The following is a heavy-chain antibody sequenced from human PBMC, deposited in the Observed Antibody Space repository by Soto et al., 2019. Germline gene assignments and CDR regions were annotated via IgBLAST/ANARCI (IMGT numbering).Heavy chain of an antibody. CDR3: ARRRIAARGSFDY. V-gene: IGHV3-53*01. Sequence: VQLVESGGGVVQPGRSLRLSCAASGFTVSSNYMSWVRQAPGKGLEWVSVIYSGGSTYYADSVKGRFTISRDNSKNTLYLQMNSLRAEDTAVYYCARRRIAARGSFDYWGQGTLVTVSS. D-gene: IGHD6-6*01. J-gene: IGHJ4*02. CDR1: GFTVSSNY. CDR2: IYSGGST.